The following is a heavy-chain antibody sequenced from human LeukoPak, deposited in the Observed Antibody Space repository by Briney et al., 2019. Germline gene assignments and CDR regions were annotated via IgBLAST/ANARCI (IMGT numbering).Heavy chain of an antibody. CDR1: VLTFSTYS. CDR2: ISSHSRTI. V-gene: IGHV3-48*01. Sequence: PGGSLRLSCAASVLTFSTYSMNWVRQAPGKGLEWVSYISSHSRTIYYADSVKGRFTISRDNAKNSLFLQMDSLRAEDTAVYYCASLLRDILPFFDYWGQGTLVTVSS. CDR3: ASLLRDILPFFDY. J-gene: IGHJ4*02.